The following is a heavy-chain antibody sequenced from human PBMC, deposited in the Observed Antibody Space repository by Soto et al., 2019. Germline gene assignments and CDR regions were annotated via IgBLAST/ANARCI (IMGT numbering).Heavy chain of an antibody. Sequence: EVHLVESGGGLVQTGGSLRLSCAIFESTVSRDWMNWVRQAPGKGLEWVAHINQDGSEKYYVDSVKGRFTISRDNAKKSLYPQINSLRPADTAMYYCSGGVGDAFWGQGTLVTVSS. CDR2: INQDGSEK. V-gene: IGHV3-7*04. J-gene: IGHJ4*02. CDR3: SGGVGDAF. D-gene: IGHD1-26*01. CDR1: ESTVSRDW.